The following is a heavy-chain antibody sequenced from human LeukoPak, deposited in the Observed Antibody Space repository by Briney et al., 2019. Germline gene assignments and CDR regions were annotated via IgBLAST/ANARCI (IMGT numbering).Heavy chain of an antibody. CDR3: ARVSTAAGPYYYYYYMDV. CDR2: INHSGTT. J-gene: IGHJ6*03. V-gene: IGHV4-34*01. CDR1: GGSFSYYY. D-gene: IGHD6-13*01. Sequence: PSETLSLTCAVYGGSFSYYYWSWIRQPPGKGLEWIGEINHSGTTNYNPSLKSRVTISVDTSKNQFSLKLSSVTAADTAVYYCARVSTAAGPYYYYYYMDVWGKGTTVTVSS.